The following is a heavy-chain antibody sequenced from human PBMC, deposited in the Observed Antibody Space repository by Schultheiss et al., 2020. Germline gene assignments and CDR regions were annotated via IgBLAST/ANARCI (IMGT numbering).Heavy chain of an antibody. CDR1: GFTFSSYG. V-gene: IGHV3-30*18. J-gene: IGHJ5*02. CDR3: AKDSSEIYGSATLDP. D-gene: IGHD3-10*01. Sequence: GGSLRLSCAASGFTFSSYGMHWVRQAPGKGLEWVAVISYDGSNKYYADSVKGRFTISRDNSKNTLYLQMNSLRAEDTAVYYCAKDSSEIYGSATLDPWGQGTLVTVSS. CDR2: ISYDGSNK.